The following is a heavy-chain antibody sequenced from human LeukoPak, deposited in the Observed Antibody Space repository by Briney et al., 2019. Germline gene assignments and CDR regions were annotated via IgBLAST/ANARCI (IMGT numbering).Heavy chain of an antibody. V-gene: IGHV3-30*03. CDR1: GFPFSGYG. Sequence: TGGSLRLSCAASGFPFSGYGMNWVRQAPGKGLEWVALISHDPINKYYADSVKGRFTISRDNSRNSLNLQMNSLRAEDTAVYYCARVGFYYDSSGYYYPYDAFDIWGQGTMVTVSS. J-gene: IGHJ3*02. D-gene: IGHD3-22*01. CDR2: ISHDPINK. CDR3: ARVGFYYDSSGYYYPYDAFDI.